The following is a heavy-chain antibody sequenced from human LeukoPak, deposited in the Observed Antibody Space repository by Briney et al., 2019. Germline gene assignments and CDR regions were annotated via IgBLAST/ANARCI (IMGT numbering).Heavy chain of an antibody. CDR1: VFTFDDYA. D-gene: IGHD1-26*01. Sequence: GGSLRLSCAASVFTFDDYAMHWVRQAPGKGLEWVSLISGDGGSTYYADSVKGRFTISRDNSKNSLYLQMNSLRTEDTALYYCAKEWEGAAGYYMDVWGKGTTVTVSS. CDR3: AKEWEGAAGYYMDV. J-gene: IGHJ6*03. CDR2: ISGDGGST. V-gene: IGHV3-43*02.